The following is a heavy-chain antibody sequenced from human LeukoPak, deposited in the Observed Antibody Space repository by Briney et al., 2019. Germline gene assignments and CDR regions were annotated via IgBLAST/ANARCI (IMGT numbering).Heavy chain of an antibody. J-gene: IGHJ4*02. V-gene: IGHV4-4*07. CDR3: ARDHYDHYGDYVFDY. CDR1: GGSISSYY. CDR2: IYTSGST. Sequence: SETLSLTCTVSGGSISSYYWTWIRQPAGKGLEWIERIYTSGSTSYNPSLKSRVTMSVDTSRNQFSLKLRSVAAADTAVYYCARDHYDHYGDYVFDYWGQGTLVTVSS. D-gene: IGHD4-17*01.